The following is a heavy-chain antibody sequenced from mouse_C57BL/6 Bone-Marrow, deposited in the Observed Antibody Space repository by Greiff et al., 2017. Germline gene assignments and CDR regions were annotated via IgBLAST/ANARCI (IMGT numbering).Heavy chain of an antibody. CDR3: ARDGAFMVTTGFDY. V-gene: IGHV1-52*01. D-gene: IGHD2-2*01. J-gene: IGHJ2*01. CDR1: GYTFTSYW. Sequence: QVQLQQSGAELVRPGSSVKLSCKASGYTFTSYWMHWVKQRPIQGLEWIGNINPSDSETHYNQKFKDKATLTVDKSSSTAYMQLSSLTSEDSAVYYCARDGAFMVTTGFDYWGQGTTLTVSS. CDR2: INPSDSET.